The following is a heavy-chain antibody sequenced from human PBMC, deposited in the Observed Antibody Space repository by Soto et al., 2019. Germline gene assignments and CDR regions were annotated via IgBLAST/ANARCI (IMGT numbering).Heavy chain of an antibody. V-gene: IGHV4-59*08. CDR1: GGSINSYY. D-gene: IGHD6-19*01. CDR2: IYDSGST. CDR3: ARHDRGSGWSPYFDY. Sequence: PSETLSLTCTVSGGSINSYYWSWIRQPPGKGLEWIGYIYDSGSTKYNPSLKSRVTISVDTSKKQFSLRLSSVTAADTAVYYCARHDRGSGWSPYFDYWGQGTLVTVSS. J-gene: IGHJ4*02.